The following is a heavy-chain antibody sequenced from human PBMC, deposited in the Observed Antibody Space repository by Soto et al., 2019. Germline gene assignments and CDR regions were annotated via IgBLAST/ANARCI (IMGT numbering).Heavy chain of an antibody. D-gene: IGHD2-2*01. CDR2: IYYSGST. V-gene: IGHV4-59*01. J-gene: IGHJ4*02. CDR1: GGSISNYY. Sequence: PSETLSLTCTVSGGSISNYYWSWIRQPPGKGLEWIGYIYYSGSTNYNPSLKSRVTISVDTSKNQFSLKLRSVTAADTAVYYCARLYCSDTSCYDLFYHWGQGTLVTVS. CDR3: ARLYCSDTSCYDLFYH.